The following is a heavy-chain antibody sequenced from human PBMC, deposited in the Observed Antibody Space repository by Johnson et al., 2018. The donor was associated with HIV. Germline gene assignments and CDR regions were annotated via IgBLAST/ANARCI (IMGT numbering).Heavy chain of an antibody. J-gene: IGHJ3*02. CDR1: GFTFDDYG. V-gene: IGHV3-20*04. CDR3: ARTLKWELGLPDWDAFDI. CDR2: INWNGGRT. D-gene: IGHD1-26*01. Sequence: VQLVESGGGVVRPGGSLRLSCAASGFTFDDYGMSWVRQAPGKGLEWVSGINWNGGRTGYTDSVNGRFTISRDNARNSLYLQMNSLRAEDTALHYCARTLKWELGLPDWDAFDIWGQGTMVTVSS.